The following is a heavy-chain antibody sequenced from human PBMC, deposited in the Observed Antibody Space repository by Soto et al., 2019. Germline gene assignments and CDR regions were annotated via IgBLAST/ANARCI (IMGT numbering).Heavy chain of an antibody. CDR2: IYTSGGT. V-gene: IGHV4-4*07. D-gene: IGHD6-13*01. CDR1: GGPMSTYY. J-gene: IGHJ6*02. Sequence: SETLSLTCTVSGGPMSTYYWSWIRQPAGKGLDWIGRIYTSGGTNYNPSLKSRVTMSVDTSKKRISLKLNSVTAADTAVYYCARGTVAGVDYGMDVWGQGTTVT. CDR3: ARGTVAGVDYGMDV.